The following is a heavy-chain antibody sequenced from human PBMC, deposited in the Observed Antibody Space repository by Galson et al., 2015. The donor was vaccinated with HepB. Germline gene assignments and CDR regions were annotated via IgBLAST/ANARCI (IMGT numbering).Heavy chain of an antibody. J-gene: IGHJ4*02. Sequence: SLRLSCAASGFSFSSYTMNWVRQAPGKGLEWVSYITSRSSTTYYADSVKGRFTISRDNAKNSLYLQMNNLRDEDTAVYYCVRDRYESTSCYDHWGQGTLVTVSS. CDR2: ITSRSSTT. V-gene: IGHV3-48*02. CDR1: GFSFSSYT. CDR3: VRDRYESTSCYDH. D-gene: IGHD2-2*01.